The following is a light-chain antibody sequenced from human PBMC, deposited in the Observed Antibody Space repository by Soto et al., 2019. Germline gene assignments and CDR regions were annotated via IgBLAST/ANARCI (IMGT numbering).Light chain of an antibody. V-gene: IGKV3-20*01. CDR2: GAS. CDR3: QQYGRSPSLT. Sequence: EIVLTQSPGTLSLSPGERATLSCRASQSVSSSYLAWYQQKPGQAPRLLIYGASSRATGIPDSFSGSGSGTDSALTIRRLEPEDIAVYYCQQYGRSPSLTFGPGPKEDIK. CDR1: QSVSSSY. J-gene: IGKJ3*01.